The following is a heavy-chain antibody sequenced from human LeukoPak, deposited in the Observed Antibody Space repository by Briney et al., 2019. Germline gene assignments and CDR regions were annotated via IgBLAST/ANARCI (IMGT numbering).Heavy chain of an antibody. D-gene: IGHD3-22*01. CDR1: GFTFSTY. V-gene: IGHV3-30-3*02. CDR3: AKLLHYYDSSGYYHHFDY. Sequence: GGSLRLSCAASGFTFSTYLHWVRQAPGKGLEWVADIASDGSHTFYADSVKGRFTISRDNSKSTLYLQMNSLRAEDTAVYYCAKLLHYYDSSGYYHHFDYWGQGTLVTVSS. CDR2: IASDGSHT. J-gene: IGHJ4*02.